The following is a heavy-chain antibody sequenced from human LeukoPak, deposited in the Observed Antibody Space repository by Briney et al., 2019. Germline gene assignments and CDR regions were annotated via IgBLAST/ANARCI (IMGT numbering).Heavy chain of an antibody. CDR2: MYYSGST. D-gene: IGHD2-21*01. CDR1: DYSISSGYY. V-gene: IGHV4-38-2*02. Sequence: SETLSLTCTVSDYSISSGYYWGWIRQPPGKGLEWIGSMYYSGSTYYNPSLKSRVRVSVDTSKNQFSLKVTSVTAADTAVYYCARGMKHRTLRGYYYYMDVWGKGTTVTVSS. CDR3: ARGMKHRTLRGYYYYMDV. J-gene: IGHJ6*03.